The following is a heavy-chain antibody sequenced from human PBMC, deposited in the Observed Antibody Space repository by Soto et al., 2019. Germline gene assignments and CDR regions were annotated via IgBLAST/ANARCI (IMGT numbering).Heavy chain of an antibody. J-gene: IGHJ4*02. V-gene: IGHV2-5*02. Sequence: QITLKESGPTLVKPTQTLTLTCTFSGFSLSTRGVAVGWFRQPPGKALEWLALIYWDEDKWYSPSLKSRTTITDDTSKNQVVLTMTNVDPVDTSTYYCAHRPRGYSYYFDYWGQGTLVTVSS. CDR2: IYWDEDK. CDR3: AHRPRGYSYYFDY. CDR1: GFSLSTRGVA. D-gene: IGHD2-15*01.